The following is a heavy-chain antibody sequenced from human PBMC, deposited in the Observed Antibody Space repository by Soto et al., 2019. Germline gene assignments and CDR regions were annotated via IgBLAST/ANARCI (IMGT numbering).Heavy chain of an antibody. V-gene: IGHV4-59*01. CDR1: GGSISGYY. J-gene: IGHJ4*02. CDR2: IYYIGTT. CDR3: ARTLSTGGDDY. D-gene: IGHD6-19*01. Sequence: SEALSLTCSVSGGSISGYYWTWIRQPPGKGLEWIGSIYYIGTTNYNPSLESRVTISVDSSKNQFSLKLSSVTAADTAVYYCARTLSTGGDDYWGQGTLVTVSS.